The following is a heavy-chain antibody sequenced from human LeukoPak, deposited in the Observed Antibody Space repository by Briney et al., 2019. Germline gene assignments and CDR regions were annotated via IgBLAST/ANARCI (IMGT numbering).Heavy chain of an antibody. CDR3: ATGGDPFGIAAAEYGY. Sequence: RASVKVSCKVSGYTLTELSMHWVRQAPGKGLEWMVGFDPEDGETIYAQKFQGRVTMTEDTSTDTAYMELSSLRSEDTAVYYCATGGDPFGIAAAEYGYWGQGTLVTVSS. V-gene: IGHV1-24*01. J-gene: IGHJ4*02. CDR1: GYTLTELS. CDR2: FDPEDGET. D-gene: IGHD6-13*01.